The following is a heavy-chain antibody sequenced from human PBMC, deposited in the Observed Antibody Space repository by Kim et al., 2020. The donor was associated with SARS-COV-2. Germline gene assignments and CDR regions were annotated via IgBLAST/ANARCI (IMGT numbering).Heavy chain of an antibody. D-gene: IGHD6-13*01. V-gene: IGHV3-15*01. CDR1: GFTFSNAW. Sequence: GGSLRLSCAASGFTFSNAWMSWVRQAPGKGLEWVGRIKSKTDGGTTDYAAPVKGRFTISRDDSKNTLYLQMNSLKTEDTAVYYCTTDNEGQAAAVADAFDIWGQGTMVTVSS. CDR2: IKSKTDGGTT. J-gene: IGHJ3*02. CDR3: TTDNEGQAAAVADAFDI.